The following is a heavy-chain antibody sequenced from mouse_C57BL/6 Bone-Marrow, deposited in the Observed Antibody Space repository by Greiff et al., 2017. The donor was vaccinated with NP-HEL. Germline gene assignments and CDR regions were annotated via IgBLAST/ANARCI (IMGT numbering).Heavy chain of an antibody. D-gene: IGHD1-1*01. V-gene: IGHV1-64*01. CDR3: ARRDYGSRDMDY. CDR2: IHPNSGST. Sequence: VQLQQSGAELVKPGASVKLSCKASGYTFTSYWMHWVKQRPGQGLEWIGMIHPNSGSTNYNEKFKSKATLTVDKSSSTAYMQLSSLTSEDAAVYYCARRDYGSRDMDYWGQGTSVTVSS. J-gene: IGHJ4*01. CDR1: GYTFTSYW.